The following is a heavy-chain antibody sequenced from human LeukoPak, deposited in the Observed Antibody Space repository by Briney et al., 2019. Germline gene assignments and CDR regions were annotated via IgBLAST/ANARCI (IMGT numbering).Heavy chain of an antibody. CDR2: MYTSGTT. J-gene: IGHJ5*02. CDR1: GDSISSYY. D-gene: IGHD2-2*01. V-gene: IGHV4-4*07. Sequence: SETLSLTCTVSGDSISSYYWSWIRQPPGKGLEWIGYMYTSGTTNYNPSLKSRVTMSVDTSKNQFSLKLTSVTAADTAVYYCARTTEDCSSTSCYQYWFDPWGQGTLVTVSS. CDR3: ARTTEDCSSTSCYQYWFDP.